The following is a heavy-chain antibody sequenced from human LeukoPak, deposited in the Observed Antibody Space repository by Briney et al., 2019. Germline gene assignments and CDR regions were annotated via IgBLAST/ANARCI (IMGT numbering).Heavy chain of an antibody. D-gene: IGHD2/OR15-2a*01. CDR3: TRDHYPGIARGGACNF. CDR1: GFTFNSFA. V-gene: IGHV3-30-3*01. Sequence: GGSLRLSCVASGFTFNSFAMHWVRQAPGKGLEWVAVISYDGSKRYYADSGKGRFTISRDNSKNATYLEMNSMRVEDTAIYCCTRDHYPGIARGGACNFWGQGTMVTVSS. J-gene: IGHJ3*01. CDR2: ISYDGSKR.